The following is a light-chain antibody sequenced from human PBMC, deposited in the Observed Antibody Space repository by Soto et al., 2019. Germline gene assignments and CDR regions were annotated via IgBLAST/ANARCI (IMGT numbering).Light chain of an antibody. CDR3: QQYGSSRT. V-gene: IGKV3-20*01. J-gene: IGKJ1*01. CDR1: QSVSSSY. Sequence: EIVLTQSPGTLSLSPGERATLSCRASQSVSSSYLAWYQQKPGQAPRLLSYGVSSRATGIPDRFSGSGSGTDFTLTITRLEPEDVAVYYCQQYGSSRTFGQGTKVEIK. CDR2: GVS.